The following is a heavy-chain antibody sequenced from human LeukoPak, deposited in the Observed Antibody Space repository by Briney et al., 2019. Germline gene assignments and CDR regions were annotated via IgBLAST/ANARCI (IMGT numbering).Heavy chain of an antibody. CDR2: ISSSSSYI. J-gene: IGHJ5*02. CDR1: GFTFSSYS. V-gene: IGHV3-21*01. Sequence: GGSLRLSCAASGFTFSSYSMNWVRQAPGKGLEWVSSISSSSSYIYYADSVKVRFTISRDNAKNSLYLQMNSLRAEDTAVYYFGRVRITGCFDPGGQATLVTVPS. D-gene: IGHD1-14*01. CDR3: GRVRITGCFDP.